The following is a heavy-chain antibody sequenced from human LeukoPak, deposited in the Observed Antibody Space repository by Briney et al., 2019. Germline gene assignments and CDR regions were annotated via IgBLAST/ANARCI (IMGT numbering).Heavy chain of an antibody. D-gene: IGHD3-10*01. CDR1: GFSLSTSGVG. V-gene: IGHV2-5*02. CDR2: IYWDDDK. Sequence: SGPTLVKPTQTLTLTCTFSGFSLSTSGVGVGWIRQPPGKALEWLAFIYWDDDKRYSPFLKSRLTITKDTSKNQVVLIMTNMDPVDTARYYCAHSAYGSGSLSFDYWGQGTLVTVSS. J-gene: IGHJ4*02. CDR3: AHSAYGSGSLSFDY.